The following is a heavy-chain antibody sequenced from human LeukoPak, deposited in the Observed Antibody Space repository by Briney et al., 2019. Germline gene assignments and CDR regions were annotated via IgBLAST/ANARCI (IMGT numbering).Heavy chain of an antibody. CDR3: AREVDY. CDR2: ISGSGDNT. CDR1: GFTFSRNA. J-gene: IGHJ4*02. V-gene: IGHV3-23*01. Sequence: PGGSLRLSCAASGFTFSRNAMNWVRQAPGQGLEWVSGISGSGDNTYYADSVRGRFTISRDNAKNSLYLQMNSLRAEDTAVYYCAREVDYWGQGTLVTVSS.